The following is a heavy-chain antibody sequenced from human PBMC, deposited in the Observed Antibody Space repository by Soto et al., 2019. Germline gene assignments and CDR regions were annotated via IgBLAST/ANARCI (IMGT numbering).Heavy chain of an antibody. Sequence: GGSLRLSCAASGFTFSSYWMSWVRQAPGKGLEWVANIKQDGSEKYYVDSVKVRFTISRDNAKNSLYLQMNSLRAEDAAVYYCARDLGRGCYNWFDPWGQGTLVTVSS. J-gene: IGHJ5*02. V-gene: IGHV3-7*01. CDR2: IKQDGSEK. D-gene: IGHD6-19*01. CDR1: GFTFSSYW. CDR3: ARDLGRGCYNWFDP.